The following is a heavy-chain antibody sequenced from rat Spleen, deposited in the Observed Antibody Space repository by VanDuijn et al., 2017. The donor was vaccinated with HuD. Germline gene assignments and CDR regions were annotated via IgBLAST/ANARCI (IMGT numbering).Heavy chain of an antibody. V-gene: IGHV5-22*01. J-gene: IGHJ2*01. Sequence: EVQLVESGGGLVQPGRSLKLSCAASGFTFSNYGMAWVRQAPKKGLEWVASISYVGSSTYYGDSVKGRFTISRDNAKSTLYLQMNSLRSEDTATYYCSRRADYYDGTYFYDYWGQGVMVTVSS. CDR1: GFTFSNYG. D-gene: IGHD1-12*02. CDR3: SRRADYYDGTYFYDY. CDR2: ISYVGSST.